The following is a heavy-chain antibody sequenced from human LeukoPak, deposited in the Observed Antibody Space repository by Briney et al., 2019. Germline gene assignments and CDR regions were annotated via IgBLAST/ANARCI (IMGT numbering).Heavy chain of an antibody. CDR2: IRNKDNGYTI. CDR3: ARRLLVGTTVRPYFDY. D-gene: IGHD1-26*01. J-gene: IGHJ4*02. V-gene: IGHV3-72*01. Sequence: PGGSLRLSCAASGFTFSDRYMDWVRQAPGKGLEWVGRIRNKDNGYTIEYAASVKGRFTISRDDSKSSLYLQMKSLKTEDTAVYYCARRLLVGTTVRPYFDYWGQGTLVTVSS. CDR1: GFTFSDRY.